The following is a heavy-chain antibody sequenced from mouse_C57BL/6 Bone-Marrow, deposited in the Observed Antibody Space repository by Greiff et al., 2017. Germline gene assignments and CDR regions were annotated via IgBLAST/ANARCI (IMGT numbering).Heavy chain of an antibody. J-gene: IGHJ2*01. V-gene: IGHV1-81*01. CDR1: GYTFTSYG. Sequence: QVQLQQSGAELARPGASVKLSCKASGYTFTSYGISWVKQRTGPGLEWIGEIYPRSGNTYYNEKFKGMATLTADKSSSTAYMELRSLTSEDSAVYFCARRGYYGSSYDYFDYWGQGTTLTVSS. CDR3: ARRGYYGSSYDYFDY. D-gene: IGHD1-1*01. CDR2: IYPRSGNT.